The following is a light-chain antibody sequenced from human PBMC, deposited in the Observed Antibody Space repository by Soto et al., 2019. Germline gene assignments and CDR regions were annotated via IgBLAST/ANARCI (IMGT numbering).Light chain of an antibody. CDR1: QSVSDSY. J-gene: IGKJ3*01. CDR3: QHYGTSAL. Sequence: EIVLTQSPGTLSLSPGERATLSCRASQSVSDSYLAWYQQKPGQAPRLLIYESSRATGIPDRFSGSGSGTVFTLTISRLEHEDFAVYYCQHYGTSALFGPGTKVDIK. V-gene: IGKV3-20*01. CDR2: ES.